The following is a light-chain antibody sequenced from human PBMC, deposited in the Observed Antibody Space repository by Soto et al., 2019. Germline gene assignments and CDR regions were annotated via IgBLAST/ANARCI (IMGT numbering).Light chain of an antibody. CDR2: GAS. V-gene: IGKV3D-15*01. CDR3: QQYNNWPRT. Sequence: EIVLTQSPVTLSLSPGERATLSCRASQSVSSYLAWYQQKHGQAPRLLIYGASSRDTGIPDRFSGSGSGTDFTLTISRLQSEDFEVYYCQQYNNWPRTFGQGTKVDIK. J-gene: IGKJ1*01. CDR1: QSVSSY.